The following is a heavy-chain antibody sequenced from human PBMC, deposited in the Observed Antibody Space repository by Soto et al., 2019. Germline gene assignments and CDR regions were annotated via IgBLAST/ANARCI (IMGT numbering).Heavy chain of an antibody. D-gene: IGHD2-2*01. CDR1: GESISNFY. V-gene: IGHV4-4*07. J-gene: IGHJ6*02. CDR3: ARDRYAWFPGFDLDV. Sequence: QVRLQESGPGLVRPSETLSLTCSVSGESISNFYWSWIRQPAGKGLEWIGHVHLTGGTNYSAPFQSRVAMSVDTSSNQVALQLRSLTAADTAIYYCARDRYAWFPGFDLDVWGPGTTVTVPS. CDR2: VHLTGGT.